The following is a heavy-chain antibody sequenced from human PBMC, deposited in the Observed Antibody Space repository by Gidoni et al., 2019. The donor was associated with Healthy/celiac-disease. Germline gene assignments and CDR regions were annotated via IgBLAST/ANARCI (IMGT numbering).Heavy chain of an antibody. CDR3: ARDTPVRGVVSWFDP. Sequence: QVQLVQSGAEVKKPGASVKVSCTASGYTFPSYGISWVRQAPGQGLEWMGWISAYNCNTNYAQKLQGRVTMTTDTSTSTAYMGLRSLRSDDTAGYYCARDTPVRGVVSWFDPWGQGTLVTVSS. V-gene: IGHV1-18*01. CDR1: GYTFPSYG. J-gene: IGHJ5*02. D-gene: IGHD3-10*01. CDR2: ISAYNCNT.